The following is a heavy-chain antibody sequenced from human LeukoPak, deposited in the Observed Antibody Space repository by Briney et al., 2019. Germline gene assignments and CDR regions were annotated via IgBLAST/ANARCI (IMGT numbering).Heavy chain of an antibody. CDR2: IYYSGRT. J-gene: IGHJ4*02. CDR3: VRDRELTY. D-gene: IGHD5-24*01. Sequence: SETLSLTCTVSGGSISDYYWNWMRQPPGKGLEWIGYIYYSGRTNYNPSLKSRVTISADTSKNQFSLKLTSVTAADTAMYYCVRDRELTYWGQGTLVTVSS. CDR1: GGSISDYY. V-gene: IGHV4-59*01.